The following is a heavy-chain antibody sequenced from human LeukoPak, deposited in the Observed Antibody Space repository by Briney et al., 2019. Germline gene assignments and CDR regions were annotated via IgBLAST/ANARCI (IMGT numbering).Heavy chain of an antibody. D-gene: IGHD3-22*01. Sequence: PGGSLRLSCAASGFTFSSYAMHWVRQAPGKGLEWVAVISYDGSNKYYADSVKGRFTISRDNSKNTLYLQMNSLRAEDTAIYYCAKADGSGYYYDYWGQGALVTVSS. CDR1: GFTFSSYA. V-gene: IGHV3-30*04. CDR2: ISYDGSNK. CDR3: AKADGSGYYYDY. J-gene: IGHJ4*02.